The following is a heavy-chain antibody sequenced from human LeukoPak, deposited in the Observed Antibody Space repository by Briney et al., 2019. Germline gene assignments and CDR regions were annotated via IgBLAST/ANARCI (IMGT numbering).Heavy chain of an antibody. V-gene: IGHV3-53*01. Sequence: GGSLRLSCAASGFTVSSNYMSWVRQAPGKGLEWVSVIYSGGSTYYADSVKGRFTISRDNSKNTLYLQMNSLRAEDTAVYYCARGYYDSSSYDYWGQGTLVPVSS. CDR2: IYSGGST. J-gene: IGHJ4*02. D-gene: IGHD3-22*01. CDR3: ARGYYDSSSYDY. CDR1: GFTVSSNY.